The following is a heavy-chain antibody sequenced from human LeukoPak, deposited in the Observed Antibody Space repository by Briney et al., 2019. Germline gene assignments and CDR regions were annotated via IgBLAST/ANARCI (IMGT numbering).Heavy chain of an antibody. CDR2: IYYSGST. CDR3: ATQFYTITIFGVVTLYYFDY. V-gene: IGHV4-39*01. D-gene: IGHD3-3*01. J-gene: IGHJ4*02. Sequence: SETLSLTCTVSGGSISSSSYYWGWIRQPPGKGLEWTGSIYYSGSTYYNPSLKSRVTISVDTSKSQFSLKLSSVTAADTAVYYCATQFYTITIFGVVTLYYFDYWGQGTLVTVSS. CDR1: GGSISSSSYY.